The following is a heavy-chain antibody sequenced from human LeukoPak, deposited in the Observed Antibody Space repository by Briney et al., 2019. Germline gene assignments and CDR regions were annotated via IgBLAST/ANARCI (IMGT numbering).Heavy chain of an antibody. Sequence: SETLSLTCTVSGGSISGYYWSWIRQPPGKGLEWIGYIYYSGSTNYNPSLKSRVTISVDTSKNQFSLKLSSVTAADTAVYYCARESGSTWLDYWGQGTLVTVSS. CDR1: GGSISGYY. V-gene: IGHV4-59*01. CDR3: ARESGSTWLDY. D-gene: IGHD6-13*01. J-gene: IGHJ4*02. CDR2: IYYSGST.